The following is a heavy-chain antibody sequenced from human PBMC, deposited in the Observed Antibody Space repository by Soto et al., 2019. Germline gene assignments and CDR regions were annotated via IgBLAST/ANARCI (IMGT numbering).Heavy chain of an antibody. CDR2: ISGSGGST. J-gene: IGHJ3*01. CDR3: TNNGRFVVVVAALPSGDL. V-gene: IGHV3-23*01. D-gene: IGHD2-15*01. Sequence: PGGSLRLSCAASGLTFSSYAMSWVRQAPGKGLEWVSAISGSGGSTYYADSVKGRFTISRDNSKNTLYLQMNSLRAEDTAVYYCTNNGRFVVVVAALPSGDLWGQGTMVTVSS. CDR1: GLTFSSYA.